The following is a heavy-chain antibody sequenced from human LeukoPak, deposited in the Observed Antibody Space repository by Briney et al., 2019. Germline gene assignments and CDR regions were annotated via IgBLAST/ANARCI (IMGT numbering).Heavy chain of an antibody. CDR2: IYYSGST. J-gene: IGHJ6*03. CDR1: GGSISSYY. Sequence: SETLSLTCTVSGGSISSYYWSWIRQPPGKGLEWIGYIYYSGSTNYNPSLKSRVTISVDTSKNQFSLKLSSVTAADTAVYYCARVGGSYYNYYYYYYMDVWGKGTTVTVSS. CDR3: ARVGGSYYNYYYYYYMDV. D-gene: IGHD1-26*01. V-gene: IGHV4-59*12.